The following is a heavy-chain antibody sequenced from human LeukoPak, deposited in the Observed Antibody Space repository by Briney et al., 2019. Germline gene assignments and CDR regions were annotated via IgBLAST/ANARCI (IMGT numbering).Heavy chain of an antibody. Sequence: PGGSLSPSPAASGFSFSSHAMHCVRQAPGKGLEWLALITYDGSAEYYADSVKGRFIISRDDSKSTLYLEMNGLRPDDRGVYFCARGRFISEGFSFSDYWGQGTPVTVSS. D-gene: IGHD3-10*01. V-gene: IGHV3-30-3*02. CDR3: ARGRFISEGFSFSDY. CDR2: ITYDGSAE. J-gene: IGHJ4*02. CDR1: GFSFSSHA.